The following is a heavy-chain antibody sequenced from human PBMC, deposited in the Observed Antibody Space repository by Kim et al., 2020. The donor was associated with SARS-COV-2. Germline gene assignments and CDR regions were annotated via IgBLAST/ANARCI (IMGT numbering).Heavy chain of an antibody. D-gene: IGHD3-9*01. J-gene: IGHJ6*02. V-gene: IGHV1-18*01. CDR1: GYIFTSYG. CDR2: ISAYNDNT. Sequence: ASVKVSCKTSGYIFTSYGISWVRQAPGQGLEWMGWISAYNDNTIYAQKLQGRITMNTDTSTSTAFMELRSLRSDDTAVYYCAREGSRPSGYYDVLTGPGVPYVYNGMDIWGQGTTVTVSS. CDR3: AREGSRPSGYYDVLTGPGVPYVYNGMDI.